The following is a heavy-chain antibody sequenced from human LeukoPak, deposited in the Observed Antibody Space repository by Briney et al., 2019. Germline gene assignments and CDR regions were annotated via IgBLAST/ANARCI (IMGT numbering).Heavy chain of an antibody. J-gene: IGHJ4*02. Sequence: GGSLRLSCAASGFTFSSYSMNWVRQAPRKGLEWVSSISSSSYIYYSDSVKGRFTISRDNAKNSLYLQMNSLRAEDTDVYYCARGAIYYDSSGYSDYWGQGTLVTVSS. CDR1: GFTFSSYS. D-gene: IGHD3-22*01. CDR3: ARGAIYYDSSGYSDY. CDR2: ISSSSYI. V-gene: IGHV3-21*01.